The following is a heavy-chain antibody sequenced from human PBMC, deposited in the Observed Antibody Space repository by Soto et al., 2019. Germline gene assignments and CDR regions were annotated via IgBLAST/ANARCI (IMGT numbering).Heavy chain of an antibody. Sequence: SETLSLTCAVYGGSFSGYYWSWIRQPPGKGLEWIGEINHSGSTNYNPSLKSRVTISVDTSKNQFSLKLSSVTAADTAVYYCARRSKLLRLFGYWGQGTLVTVSS. CDR1: GGSFSGYY. CDR3: ARRSKLLRLFGY. V-gene: IGHV4-34*01. CDR2: INHSGST. D-gene: IGHD1-26*01. J-gene: IGHJ4*02.